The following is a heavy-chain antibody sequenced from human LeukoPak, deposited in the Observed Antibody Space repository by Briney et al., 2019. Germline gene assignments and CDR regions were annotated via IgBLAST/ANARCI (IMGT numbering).Heavy chain of an antibody. CDR1: GYSFISYW. CDR2: IYPGDSDT. CDR3: ARGSSGYSYGLAWFDP. J-gene: IGHJ5*02. V-gene: IGHV5-51*01. D-gene: IGHD5-18*01. Sequence: GESLKISCKGSGYSFISYWIGWVRQMPGKGLEWMGIIYPGDSDTRYSPSFQGQVTISADKSIRNAYLQWSSLKASDTAMYYCARGSSGYSYGLAWFDPWGQGTLVTVSS.